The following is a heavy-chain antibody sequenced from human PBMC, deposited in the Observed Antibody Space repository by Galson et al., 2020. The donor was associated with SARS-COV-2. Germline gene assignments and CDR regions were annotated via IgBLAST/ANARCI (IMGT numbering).Heavy chain of an antibody. CDR2: IHNSGST. CDR3: AREYAAAGLYYFGMDV. Sequence: SETLSLTCTVSGVSISSGSFYWSWIRQPAGKGLEWIGRIHNSGSTNYNPSLKSRLTISVDTSNNQFSLKLTSVTAADTAVYYCAREYAAAGLYYFGMDVWGQGTTVTVSS. CDR1: GVSISSGSFY. D-gene: IGHD6-13*01. J-gene: IGHJ6*02. V-gene: IGHV4-61*02.